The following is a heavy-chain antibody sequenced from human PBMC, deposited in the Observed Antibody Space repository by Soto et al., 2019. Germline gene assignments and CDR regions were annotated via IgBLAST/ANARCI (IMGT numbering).Heavy chain of an antibody. CDR3: ARDWFRSGSYYNAHPYYYYMDV. CDR1: GFTFSSYW. D-gene: IGHD3-10*01. Sequence: GGSLRLSCAASGFTFSSYWMHWARQAPGKGLVWVSRINSDGSSTSYADSVKGRFTISRDNAKNTLYLQMNSLRAEDTAVYYCARDWFRSGSYYNAHPYYYYMDVWGKGTTVTVSS. J-gene: IGHJ6*03. CDR2: INSDGSST. V-gene: IGHV3-74*01.